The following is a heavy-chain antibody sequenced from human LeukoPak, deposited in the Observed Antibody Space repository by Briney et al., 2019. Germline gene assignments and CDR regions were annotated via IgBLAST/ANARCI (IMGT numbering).Heavy chain of an antibody. V-gene: IGHV4-4*08. J-gene: IGHJ6*04. CDR2: IYSSGRT. Sequence: SETLSLTCTVSGSSINNNYWSWIRQPPGKGLEWIGYIYSSGRTKYNPSLKGRVTMSVDVSKSQFSLNLSSVTAADTAVYYCARRDPSDDWVNGTTVTVSS. CDR3: ARRDPSDD. CDR1: GSSINNNY.